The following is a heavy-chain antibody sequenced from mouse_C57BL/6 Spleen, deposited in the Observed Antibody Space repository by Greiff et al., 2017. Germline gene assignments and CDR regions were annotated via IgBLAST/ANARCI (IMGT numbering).Heavy chain of an antibody. J-gene: IGHJ2*01. CDR3: ARAQALDY. D-gene: IGHD3-2*02. CDR2: IDPSDSYT. V-gene: IGHV1-69*01. Sequence: QVQLQQPGAELVMPGASVKLSCKASGYTFTSYWMHGVKQRPGQGLEWIGEIDPSDSYTNYNQKFKGKSTFTVDKSTSTAYMHLSSLTSEDSAVYYCARAQALDYWGQGTTLTVSS. CDR1: GYTFTSYW.